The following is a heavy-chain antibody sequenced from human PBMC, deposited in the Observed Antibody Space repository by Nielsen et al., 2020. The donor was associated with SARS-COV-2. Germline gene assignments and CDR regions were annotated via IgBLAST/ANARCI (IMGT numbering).Heavy chain of an antibody. CDR3: ARVQNGYDYPFDY. V-gene: IGHV1-3*04. CDR1: GYTFTYYA. D-gene: IGHD5-12*01. CDR2: INSLTGNT. J-gene: IGHJ4*02. Sequence: ASVKVSCKASGYTFTYYAIHWVRRAPGQSLEWMGWINSLTGNTKYSQKFQARVTINRDTSASTAYMELSSLRSEDTAVYYCARVQNGYDYPFDYWGQGTLVTVSS.